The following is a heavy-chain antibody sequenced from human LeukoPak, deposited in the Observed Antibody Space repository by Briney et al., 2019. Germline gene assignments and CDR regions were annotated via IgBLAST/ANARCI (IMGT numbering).Heavy chain of an antibody. J-gene: IGHJ4*02. CDR3: ARVSGSYFSYFDY. D-gene: IGHD1-26*01. Sequence: SETLSLTCTVSGGSISSSSYYWGWIRQPPGKGLGWIGSIYYSGSTYYNPSLKSRVTISVDTSKNQFSLKLSSVTAADTAVYYCARVSGSYFSYFDYWGQGTLVTVSS. V-gene: IGHV4-39*01. CDR1: GGSISSSSYY. CDR2: IYYSGST.